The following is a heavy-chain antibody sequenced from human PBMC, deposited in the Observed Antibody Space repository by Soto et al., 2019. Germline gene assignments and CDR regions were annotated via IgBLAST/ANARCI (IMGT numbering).Heavy chain of an antibody. CDR1: GGSFSGYY. CDR3: ARDPRAGDIVVVPAARNNWFDP. J-gene: IGHJ5*02. D-gene: IGHD2-2*01. CDR2: INHSGST. V-gene: IGHV4-34*01. Sequence: SETLSLTCAVYGGSFSGYYWSWIRQPPGKGLEWIGEINHSGSTNYNPSLKSRVTISVDTSKNQFSLKLSSVTAADTAVYYCARDPRAGDIVVVPAARNNWFDPWGQGTLVTVSS.